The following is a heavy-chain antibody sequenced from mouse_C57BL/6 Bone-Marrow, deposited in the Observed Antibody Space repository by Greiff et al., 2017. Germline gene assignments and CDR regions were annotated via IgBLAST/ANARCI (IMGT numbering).Heavy chain of an antibody. Sequence: QVQLQQPGAELVKPGASVKMSCKASGYTFTSYWITWVKQRPGQGLEWIGDIYPGSGSTNYNEKFKSKATLTVDTSSSTAYVQLRSLTSEDSAVYYCARSAVYYYGPWFAYWGQGTLVTVSA. J-gene: IGHJ3*01. D-gene: IGHD1-1*01. CDR1: GYTFTSYW. V-gene: IGHV1-55*01. CDR2: IYPGSGST. CDR3: ARSAVYYYGPWFAY.